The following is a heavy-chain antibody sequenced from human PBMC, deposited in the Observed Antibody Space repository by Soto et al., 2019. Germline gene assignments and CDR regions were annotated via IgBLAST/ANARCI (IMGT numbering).Heavy chain of an antibody. Sequence: PGGSLRLSCAASGFTFSSYGMHWVRQAPGKGLEWVAVISYDGSNKYYADSVKGRFTISRDNSKNTLYLQMNSLRAEDTAVYYCAKLGGDIVLVPAAMVSYYYGMDVWGQGTTVTVSS. J-gene: IGHJ6*02. D-gene: IGHD2-2*01. CDR2: ISYDGSNK. CDR3: AKLGGDIVLVPAAMVSYYYGMDV. V-gene: IGHV3-30*18. CDR1: GFTFSSYG.